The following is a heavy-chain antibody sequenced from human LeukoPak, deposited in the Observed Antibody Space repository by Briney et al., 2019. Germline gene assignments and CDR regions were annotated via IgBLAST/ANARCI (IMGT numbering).Heavy chain of an antibody. CDR1: GGTFSSYA. CDR3: ARGGQGLNDAFDI. Sequence: SVKVSCKASGGTFSSYAISWVRQAPGQGLEWMGRIIPILGIANYAQKFQGRVTITADKSTSTAYMELSSLRSEDTAVYYCARGGQGLNDAFDIWGQGTMVTVSS. V-gene: IGHV1-69*04. J-gene: IGHJ3*02. D-gene: IGHD3-16*01. CDR2: IIPILGIA.